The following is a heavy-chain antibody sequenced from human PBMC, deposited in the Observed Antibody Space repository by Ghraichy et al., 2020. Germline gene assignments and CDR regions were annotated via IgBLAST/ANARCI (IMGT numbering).Heavy chain of an antibody. CDR2: TGNKANSYTT. V-gene: IGHV3-72*01. J-gene: IGHJ4*02. CDR3: ILSPYCSRTGCSSVPDY. CDR1: GFSLSDHY. Sequence: GGSLRLSCSASGFSLSDHYMDWVRQAPGKGLEWVGRTGNKANSYTTQYAASVRGRFTISRDDSQNSMSLQMNSLKTEDTAVYYCILSPYCSRTGCSSVPDYGGQGTLVTVSS. D-gene: IGHD2-2*01.